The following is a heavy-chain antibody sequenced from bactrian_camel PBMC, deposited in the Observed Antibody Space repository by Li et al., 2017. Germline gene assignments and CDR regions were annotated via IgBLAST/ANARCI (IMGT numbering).Heavy chain of an antibody. D-gene: IGHD6*01. Sequence: VQLVESGGGSVQTGGSLTLSCAASGFTHSRTCMGWFRQAPGKVREALAIMHTRDDKTVHADSVQGRFTISRDNAKNTVYLQLNSLQTEDMGWYCCGQRLDGATSLADTAYWGQGTQVTVS. V-gene: IGHV3S40*01. CDR3: GQRLDGATSLADTAY. J-gene: IGHJ4*01. CDR2: MHTRDDKT. CDR1: GFTHSRTC.